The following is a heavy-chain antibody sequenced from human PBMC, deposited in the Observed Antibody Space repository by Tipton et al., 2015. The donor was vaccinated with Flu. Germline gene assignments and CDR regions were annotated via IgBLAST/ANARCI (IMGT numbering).Heavy chain of an antibody. CDR2: IIPIFGTA. D-gene: IGHD2-2*02. V-gene: IGHV1-69*01. Sequence: QLVQSGPEVKKPGSSVKVSCKASGGTFSSYAISWVRQAPGQGLEWMGGIIPIFGTANYAQKFQGRVTITADESTSTAYMELSSLRSEDTAVYYCARSPFRRSTSCYTIGCYYYYMDVWGKGTTVTVSS. CDR1: GGTFSSYA. CDR3: ARSPFRRSTSCYTIGCYYYYMDV. J-gene: IGHJ6*03.